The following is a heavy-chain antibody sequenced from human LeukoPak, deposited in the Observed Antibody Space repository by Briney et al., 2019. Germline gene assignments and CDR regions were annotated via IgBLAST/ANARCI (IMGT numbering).Heavy chain of an antibody. V-gene: IGHV3-74*01. CDR3: VRDLAGRWGR. J-gene: IGHJ4*02. Sequence: PGGSLRLSCEASGFTFSSNWMHWVRQAPGKGLMWVSRINEDGSITNYADSVKGRSTIFRDNAKNTLYLQVISLRVEDTAVYYCVRDLAGRWGRWGQGTLVIVSS. CDR1: GFTFSSNW. CDR2: INEDGSIT. D-gene: IGHD5-24*01.